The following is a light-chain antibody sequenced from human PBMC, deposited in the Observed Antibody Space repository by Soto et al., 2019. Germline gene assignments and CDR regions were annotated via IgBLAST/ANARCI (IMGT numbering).Light chain of an antibody. CDR1: QSVSRSY. Sequence: EIVLTQSPGTLSLSPGERATLSCRASQSVSRSYFAWYQHRPGQAPRLLIYGASSRVTGIPDRFSGSGSGTDFTLSISRLEPEDFAVYYCQQYDNSPYTFGQGTNLEIK. CDR3: QQYDNSPYT. CDR2: GAS. V-gene: IGKV3-20*01. J-gene: IGKJ2*01.